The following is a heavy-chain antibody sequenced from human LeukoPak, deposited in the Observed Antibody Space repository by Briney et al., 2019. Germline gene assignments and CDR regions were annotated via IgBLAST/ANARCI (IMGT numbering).Heavy chain of an antibody. CDR2: IYPGYSET. CDR3: ARQTGYPVHYGIDV. D-gene: IGHD3-9*01. CDR1: GFSFSTFW. J-gene: IGHJ6*02. V-gene: IGHV5-51*01. Sequence: GESLKISCKGSGFSFSTFWIAWVRQMPGQGLEWMGIIYPGYSETRYSPSFHGQIIISADKSISTAYLQWSSLKASDTGMYYCARQTGYPVHYGIDVWGQGTTVTVSS.